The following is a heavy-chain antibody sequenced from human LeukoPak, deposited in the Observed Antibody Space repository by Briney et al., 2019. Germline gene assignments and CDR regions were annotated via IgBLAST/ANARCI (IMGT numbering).Heavy chain of an antibody. J-gene: IGHJ4*02. CDR1: GFTFSSYA. V-gene: IGHV3-23*01. D-gene: IGHD6-19*01. CDR2: ISGSGGST. CDR3: AKGGYSSGWSFFDY. Sequence: GGSLRLSCAASGFTFSSYAMSWVRQAPGKGLEWVSVISGSGGSTYYADSVKGRFTISRDKSQNTVYLQMNSLRADDTAVYYCAKGGYSSGWSFFDYWGQGTLVTVSS.